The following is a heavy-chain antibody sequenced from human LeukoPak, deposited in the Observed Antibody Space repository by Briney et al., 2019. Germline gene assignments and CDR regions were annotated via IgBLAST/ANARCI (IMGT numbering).Heavy chain of an antibody. D-gene: IGHD2-2*02. Sequence: SFDLDGGRMATDKGLEWVALIWNDGFNKYYADSVKGRFTISRDNLKNTLYLQMDSLRAEDTAVYYCAKDLGYCSSTTCYTGIDYWGQGTLVTVSS. J-gene: IGHJ4*02. CDR3: AKDLGYCSSTTCYTGIDY. CDR1: SFD. V-gene: IGHV3-33*06. CDR2: IWNDGFNK.